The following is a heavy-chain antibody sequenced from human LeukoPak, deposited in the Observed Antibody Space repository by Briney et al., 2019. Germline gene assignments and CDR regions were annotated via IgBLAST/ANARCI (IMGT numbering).Heavy chain of an antibody. V-gene: IGHV1-8*03. CDR3: ARGIIVGATYLFGDWYFDL. CDR2: MNPNSGNT. J-gene: IGHJ2*01. Sequence: GASVKVSCKASGYTFTSYDINWVRQATGQGLEWMGWMNPNSGNTGYAQKFQGRVTITRNTSISTAYMELSSLRSEDTAVYYCARGIIVGATYLFGDWYFDLWGRGTLVTVSS. CDR1: GYTFTSYD. D-gene: IGHD1-26*01.